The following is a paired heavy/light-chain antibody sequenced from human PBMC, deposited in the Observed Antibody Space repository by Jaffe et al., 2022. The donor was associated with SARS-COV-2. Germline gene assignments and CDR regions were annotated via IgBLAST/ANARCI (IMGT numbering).Heavy chain of an antibody. Sequence: EVQLLESGGGLVQPGGSLRLSCAASGFTFSSYSMTWVRQAPGKGLDWVSFISGSGGNTYYADSVKGRFTISRDNSKNTLYLQMNSLRAEDTAVYYCAKSSAVEGALGMDVWGQGTTVTVSS. V-gene: IGHV3-23*01. CDR1: GFTFSSYS. J-gene: IGHJ6*02. CDR2: ISGSGGNT. CDR3: AKSSAVEGALGMDV.
Light chain of an antibody. CDR1: SGINVGTYR. Sequence: QAVLTQPSSLSASPGASASLTCTLRSGINVGTYRIYWYQQKPGSPPHYLLRYKSDSDKQQGSGVPSRFSGSKDASANAGILLISGLQSEDEADYYCMIWHSSAWVFGGGTKLTVL. V-gene: IGLV5-45*02. CDR3: MIWHSSAWV. CDR2: YKSDSDK. J-gene: IGLJ3*02.